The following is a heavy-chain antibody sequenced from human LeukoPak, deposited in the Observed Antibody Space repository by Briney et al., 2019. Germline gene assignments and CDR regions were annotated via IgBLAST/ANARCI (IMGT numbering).Heavy chain of an antibody. CDR3: ARHAFSDDAFDI. J-gene: IGHJ3*02. Sequence: PSETLSLTCTVSGGSISSYDGSWLRQPPGKGLEWLGYIYYSGSTNYNPSLKSRVTISVDTSKNQFSLKLSSVTAADTAVYYCARHAFSDDAFDIWGQGTMVTVSS. V-gene: IGHV4-59*08. CDR1: GGSISSYD. CDR2: IYYSGST.